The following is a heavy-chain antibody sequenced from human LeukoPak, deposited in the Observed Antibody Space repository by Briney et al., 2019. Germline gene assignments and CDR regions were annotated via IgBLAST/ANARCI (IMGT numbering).Heavy chain of an antibody. Sequence: PSETLSLTCAVSDYSISSGYYWGWIRQPPGKGLEWIGSIYHSGSTYYNPSLKSRVTISVDTSKNQFSLKLSSVTAADTAVYYCAREKNGGSYSAFDYWGQGTLVTVSS. D-gene: IGHD1-26*01. CDR1: DYSISSGYY. CDR3: AREKNGGSYSAFDY. J-gene: IGHJ4*02. V-gene: IGHV4-38-2*02. CDR2: IYHSGST.